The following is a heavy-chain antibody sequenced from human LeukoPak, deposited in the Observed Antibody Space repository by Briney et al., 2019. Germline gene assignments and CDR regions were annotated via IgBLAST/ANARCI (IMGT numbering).Heavy chain of an antibody. Sequence: GASVKVSCKASGCTFTGYYMHWVRQAPGQGLEWMGGFDPEDGETIYAQKFQGRVTMTEDTSTDTAYMELSSLRSEDTAVYYCATLVAGTSWGFDYWGQGTLVTVSS. D-gene: IGHD6-19*01. J-gene: IGHJ4*02. CDR1: GCTFTGYY. V-gene: IGHV1-24*01. CDR2: FDPEDGET. CDR3: ATLVAGTSWGFDY.